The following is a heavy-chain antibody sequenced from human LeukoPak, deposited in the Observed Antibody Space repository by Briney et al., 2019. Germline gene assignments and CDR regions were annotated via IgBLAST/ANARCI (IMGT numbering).Heavy chain of an antibody. J-gene: IGHJ4*02. CDR1: GGSINSGGYY. Sequence: SQTLSLTCTVSGGSINSGGYYWSWIRQHPGKGLEWIGYIYYSGNTYYNPSLKSRITISLDTSKNQFSLKLSSVTAADTAVYYCARQQLSQLYYSDYWGQGTLVTVSS. CDR2: IYYSGNT. D-gene: IGHD6-13*01. V-gene: IGHV4-31*03. CDR3: ARQQLSQLYYSDY.